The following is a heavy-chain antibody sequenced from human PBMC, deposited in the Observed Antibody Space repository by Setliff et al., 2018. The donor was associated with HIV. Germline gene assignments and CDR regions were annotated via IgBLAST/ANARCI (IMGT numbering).Heavy chain of an antibody. D-gene: IGHD6-19*01. V-gene: IGHV4-61*01. J-gene: IGHJ4*02. Sequence: PSETLSLTCTVSGDSVSSRSYYWSWIRQPPGKGLEWIGYIYYSGSTNYNPSLKSRVTISVDTSKTQFSLKLSSVTAADTAVYYCARGVRDNSGWSSYYFDYWGQGTLVTVSS. CDR1: GDSVSSRSYY. CDR3: ARGVRDNSGWSSYYFDY. CDR2: IYYSGST.